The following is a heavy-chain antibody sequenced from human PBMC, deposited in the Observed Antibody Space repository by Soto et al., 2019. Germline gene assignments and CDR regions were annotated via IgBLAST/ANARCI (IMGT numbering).Heavy chain of an antibody. Sequence: SEPLSITCTVSGGSISSYYWSWIRQPAGKGLEWIGRIYTSGSTNYNPSLKSRVTMSVDTSKNQFSLKLSSVTAADTAVYYCARWGANQGPADFDYWGQGTLVTVSS. V-gene: IGHV4-4*07. CDR1: GGSISSYY. J-gene: IGHJ4*02. CDR2: IYTSGST. CDR3: ARWGANQGPADFDY. D-gene: IGHD1-26*01.